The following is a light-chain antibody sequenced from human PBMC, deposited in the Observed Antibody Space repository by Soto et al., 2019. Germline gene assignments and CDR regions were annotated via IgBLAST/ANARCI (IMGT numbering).Light chain of an antibody. CDR2: RNT. CDR3: QSYDSSLSAVV. CDR1: SSNIGAGFD. Sequence: QSVLTQPPSVSGAPGQRVTISCTGSSSNIGAGFDVHWYQQLPGTAPKLLIYRNTNRPSGLPDRFSGSKSGTSASLAITGLQAEDEADYYCQSYDSSLSAVVFGGGTKLTVL. V-gene: IGLV1-40*01. J-gene: IGLJ2*01.